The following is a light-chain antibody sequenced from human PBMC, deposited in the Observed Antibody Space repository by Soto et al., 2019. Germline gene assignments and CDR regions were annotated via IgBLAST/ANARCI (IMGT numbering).Light chain of an antibody. CDR1: QSVRSN. CDR2: GAS. V-gene: IGKV3-15*01. J-gene: IGKJ1*01. Sequence: ITQSPSTLSVSPGERATLSCRASQSVRSNLAWYQQKPGQAPRLLIYGASTRATGIPARLSGSGSGTEFTLTIRSLQSEDFAVYFCQQYYDWPTFGQGTKVDI. CDR3: QQYYDWPT.